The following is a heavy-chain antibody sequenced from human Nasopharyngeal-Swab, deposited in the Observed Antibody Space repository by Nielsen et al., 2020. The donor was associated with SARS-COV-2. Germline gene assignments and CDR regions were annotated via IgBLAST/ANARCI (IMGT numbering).Heavy chain of an antibody. V-gene: IGHV4-61*02. D-gene: IGHD3-10*01. CDR2: IYSSGST. J-gene: IGHJ6*03. Sequence: SETLSLTCTVSGVSISSDNYYWTWIRQPAGKGLEWIGRIYSSGSTNYNPSLKSRVTISVDRSKNQFSLNLSSVTAADTAVYYCARVTRMVRGVIDPFYYYNMDVWGKGTTVTVSS. CDR1: GVSISSDNYY. CDR3: ARVTRMVRGVIDPFYYYNMDV.